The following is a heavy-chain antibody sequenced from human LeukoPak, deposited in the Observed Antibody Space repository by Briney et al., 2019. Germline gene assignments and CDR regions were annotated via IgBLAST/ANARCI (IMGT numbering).Heavy chain of an antibody. CDR2: IKSKTDGGTT. D-gene: IGHD6-6*01. CDR3: TTEFRREIAARYGYYYKDV. CDR1: GFTFSNAW. V-gene: IGHV3-15*01. J-gene: IGHJ6*03. Sequence: PGGSLRLSCAASGFTFSNAWMSWVRQAPGKGLEWVGRIKSKTDGGTTDYAAPVKGRFTISRDDSKNTLYLQMNSLKTEDTAVYYCTTEFRREIAARYGYYYKDVWGKGTTVTVSS.